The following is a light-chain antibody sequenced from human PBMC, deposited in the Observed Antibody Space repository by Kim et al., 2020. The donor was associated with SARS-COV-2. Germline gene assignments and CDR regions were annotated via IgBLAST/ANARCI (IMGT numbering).Light chain of an antibody. CDR2: RFS. CDR3: MQATHWPPWT. V-gene: IGKV2-30*01. CDR1: QSLVFSDGHTY. Sequence: DVVLTQSPVSLPVTLGQPASISCRSSQSLVFSDGHTYLNWFHQRPGQSPRRLMYRFSQRDSGVPARFTGGGSGTEFTLTISRVEAEDVGVYYCMQATHWPPWTFGQGTKVDIK. J-gene: IGKJ1*01.